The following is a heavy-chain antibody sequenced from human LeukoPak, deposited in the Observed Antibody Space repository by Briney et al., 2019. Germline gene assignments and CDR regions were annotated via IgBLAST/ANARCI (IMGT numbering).Heavy chain of an antibody. D-gene: IGHD6-13*01. CDR2: TKQDGSEK. CDR3: ARSTSSSWYSVSDAFDI. V-gene: IGHV3-7*01. Sequence: PGGSLRLSCAASGFTFSSYWMSWVRQAPGKGLEWVANTKQDGSEKYYVDSVKGRFTISRDNAKNSLYLQMNSLRAEDTAVYYCARSTSSSWYSVSDAFDIWGQGTMVTVSS. CDR1: GFTFSSYW. J-gene: IGHJ3*02.